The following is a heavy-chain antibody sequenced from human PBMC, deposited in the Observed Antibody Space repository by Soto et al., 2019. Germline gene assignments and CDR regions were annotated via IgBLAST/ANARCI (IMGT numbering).Heavy chain of an antibody. Sequence: SVKVSCKASGGTFSSYAISWVRQAPGQGLEWMGGIIPIFGTANYAQKFQGRVTITADESTSTAYMELSSLRSEETAVYYCARESDYYDSSGYCYWGQGTLVTVSS. CDR3: ARESDYYDSSGYCY. CDR2: IIPIFGTA. J-gene: IGHJ4*02. V-gene: IGHV1-69*13. D-gene: IGHD3-22*01. CDR1: GGTFSSYA.